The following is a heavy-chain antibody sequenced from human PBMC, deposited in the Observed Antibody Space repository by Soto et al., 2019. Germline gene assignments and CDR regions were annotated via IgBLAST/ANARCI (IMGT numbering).Heavy chain of an antibody. D-gene: IGHD2-15*01. CDR3: VKARMGKVVAATPFDY. J-gene: IGHJ4*02. V-gene: IGHV3-64D*08. CDR1: GFTFSSYA. CDR2: ISSNGGST. Sequence: GGSLRLSCSASGFTFSSYAMHWVRQAPGKGLEYVSAISSNGGSTYYADSVKGRFTISRDNSKNTLYLQMSSLRAEDTAVYYCVKARMGKVVAATPFDYWGQGTLATVSS.